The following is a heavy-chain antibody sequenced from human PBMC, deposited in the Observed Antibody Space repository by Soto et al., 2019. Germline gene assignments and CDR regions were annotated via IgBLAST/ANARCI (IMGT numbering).Heavy chain of an antibody. CDR3: ARVLKGYYDSSGYAFDI. CDR1: GGTFSSYA. D-gene: IGHD3-22*01. Sequence: QVQLVQSGAEVQKPGSSVKVSCKASGGTFSSYAISWVRQAPGQGLEWMGGIIPIFGTANYAQKFQGRVTIPADESTSTAYMELSSLRSEDTAVYYCARVLKGYYDSSGYAFDIWGQGTMVTVSS. J-gene: IGHJ3*02. CDR2: IIPIFGTA. V-gene: IGHV1-69*01.